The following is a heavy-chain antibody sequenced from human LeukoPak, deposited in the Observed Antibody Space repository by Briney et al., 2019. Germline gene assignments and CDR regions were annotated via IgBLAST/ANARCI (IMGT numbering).Heavy chain of an antibody. CDR3: ARDDAAGIVGATPGDY. J-gene: IGHJ4*02. V-gene: IGHV4-4*07. D-gene: IGHD1-26*01. Sequence: SETLSLTCTVSGGSISSYYWSWIRKPAGKGLEWIGRIYTSGSTNYNPSLKSRVTMSVDTSKNQFSLKLSSVTAADTAVYYCARDDAAGIVGATPGDYWGQGTLVTVSS. CDR1: GGSISSYY. CDR2: IYTSGST.